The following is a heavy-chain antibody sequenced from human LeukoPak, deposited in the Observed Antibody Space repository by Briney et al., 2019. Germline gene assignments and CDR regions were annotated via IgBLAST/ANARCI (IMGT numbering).Heavy chain of an antibody. Sequence: SETLSLTCTVSGGSISSGDYYWSWIRQPPGKGLEWIGYIYYSGSTYYNPSLKSRVTIAVDTSKNQFSLKLSSVTAAATAVSYCGRGGAYYYDSSGPHFDYWGQGTLVTVSS. CDR2: IYYSGST. D-gene: IGHD3-22*01. CDR3: GRGGAYYYDSSGPHFDY. V-gene: IGHV4-30-4*08. J-gene: IGHJ4*02. CDR1: GGSISSGDYY.